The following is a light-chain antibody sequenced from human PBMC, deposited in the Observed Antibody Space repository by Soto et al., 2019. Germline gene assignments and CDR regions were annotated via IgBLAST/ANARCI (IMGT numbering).Light chain of an antibody. CDR2: AAY. Sequence: DIQMPPSPSYLFESVGVRVTMTCRASLGISNYLAWYQQKPGKVPKLLIYAAYTLQSGVPSRFSGSGSGTDFSLTISSLQAEDDATYYCHMYNSAPYTYGQGTKMEIK. CDR1: LGISNY. CDR3: HMYNSAPYT. J-gene: IGKJ2*01. V-gene: IGKV1-27*01.